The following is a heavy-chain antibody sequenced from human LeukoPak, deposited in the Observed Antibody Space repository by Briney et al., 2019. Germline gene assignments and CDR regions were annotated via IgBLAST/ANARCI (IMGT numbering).Heavy chain of an antibody. V-gene: IGHV4-34*01. J-gene: IGHJ4*02. CDR3: ARAGSYRYKPIFDY. Sequence: SETLSLTCAVYGGSFSGYYWSWIRQPPGKGLEWIGEINHSGSTNYNPSLKSRVTISVDTSKNQFSLKLSSVTAADTAAYYCARAGSYRYKPIFDYWGQGTLVTVSS. CDR2: INHSGST. D-gene: IGHD3-16*02. CDR1: GGSFSGYY.